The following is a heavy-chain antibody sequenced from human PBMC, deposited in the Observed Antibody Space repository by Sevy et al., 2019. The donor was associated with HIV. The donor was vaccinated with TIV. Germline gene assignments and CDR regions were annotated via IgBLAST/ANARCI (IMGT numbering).Heavy chain of an antibody. D-gene: IGHD3-22*01. J-gene: IGHJ4*02. CDR1: GYRFTSYW. CDR3: ARRGYDSSGYPQYYFDY. Sequence: GESLKISCKGSGYRFTSYWIGWVRQMPGKGLEWMGIIYPGDSDIRYSTSFQGQVTISADKSINTAYLQWSSLKASDTAMYFCARRGYDSSGYPQYYFDYWGQGTLVTVSS. V-gene: IGHV5-51*01. CDR2: IYPGDSDI.